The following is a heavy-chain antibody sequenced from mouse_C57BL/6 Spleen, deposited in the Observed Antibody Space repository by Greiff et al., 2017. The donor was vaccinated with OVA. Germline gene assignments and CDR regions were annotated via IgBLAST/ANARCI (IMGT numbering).Heavy chain of an antibody. D-gene: IGHD3-2*02. Sequence: VQLQQSGAELVRPGTSVKVSCKASGYAFTNYLIEWVKQRPGQGLEWIGVINPGSGGTNYNEKFKGKATLTADKSSSTAYMQLSSLTSEDSAVYFCARSAQATLYAMDYWGQGTSVTVSS. CDR2: INPGSGGT. V-gene: IGHV1-54*01. CDR3: ARSAQATLYAMDY. J-gene: IGHJ4*01. CDR1: GYAFTNYL.